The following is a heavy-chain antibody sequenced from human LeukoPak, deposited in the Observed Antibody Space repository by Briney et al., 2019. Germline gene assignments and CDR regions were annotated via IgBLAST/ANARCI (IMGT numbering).Heavy chain of an antibody. Sequence: SETLSLTCNVSGGSISSGGSRWSWIRQHPGKGLEWIGYIYYSGSTYYNPSLESRLTMSVDTSKNQFSLHLTSVTAADTAVYYCARDWGTYFDYWSQGTLVTVSS. CDR3: ARDWGTYFDY. V-gene: IGHV4-31*03. J-gene: IGHJ4*02. CDR2: IYYSGST. CDR1: GGSISSGGSR. D-gene: IGHD7-27*01.